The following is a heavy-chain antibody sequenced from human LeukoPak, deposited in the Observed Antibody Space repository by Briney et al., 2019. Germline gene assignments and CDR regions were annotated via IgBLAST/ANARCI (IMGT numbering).Heavy chain of an antibody. CDR1: GFTFSSYA. J-gene: IGHJ3*02. CDR3: AKGIVVVVAMNAFDI. Sequence: GGSLRLSCAASGFTFSSYAMHWVRQAPGKGLEYVSAISSNGGSTYYANSVKGRFTISRDNSKNTLYLQMNSLRADDTAVYYCAKGIVVVVAMNAFDIWGQGTMVTVSS. CDR2: ISSNGGST. V-gene: IGHV3-64*01. D-gene: IGHD2-15*01.